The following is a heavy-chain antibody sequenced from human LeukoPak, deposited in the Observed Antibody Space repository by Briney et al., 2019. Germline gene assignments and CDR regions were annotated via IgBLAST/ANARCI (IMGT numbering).Heavy chain of an antibody. CDR3: ARDQGYYDRSGYYPWYFDY. D-gene: IGHD3-22*01. CDR1: GFTVSSNH. V-gene: IGHV3-66*01. CDR2: IYSGGTT. Sequence: PGGSLRLSCAASGFTVSSNHMNWVRQSPGEGLEWVSLIYSGGTTYYADSVKGRFTISRDNSKNTVYLQMNSLRAEDTAVYYCARDQGYYDRSGYYPWYFDYWGQGTLVTVSS. J-gene: IGHJ4*02.